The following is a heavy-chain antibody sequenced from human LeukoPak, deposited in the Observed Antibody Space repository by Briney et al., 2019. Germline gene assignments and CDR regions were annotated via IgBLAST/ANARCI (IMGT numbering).Heavy chain of an antibody. CDR1: GGSISSTTYH. CDR3: TGDYGDYVIGH. J-gene: IGHJ4*02. Sequence: SETLSLTCTVSGGSISSTTYHWGWIRQPPGKGLEWIGSMHYSGSTYYNPSLNSRVTISLDTSKNLFSLRLSSVTAADTAVYYCTGDYGDYVIGHWGQGTLVTVSS. CDR2: MHYSGST. V-gene: IGHV4-39*01. D-gene: IGHD4-17*01.